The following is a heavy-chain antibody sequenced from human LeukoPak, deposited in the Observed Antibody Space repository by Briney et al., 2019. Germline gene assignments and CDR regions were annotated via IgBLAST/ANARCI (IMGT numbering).Heavy chain of an antibody. CDR1: GYTFTSYG. V-gene: IGHV1-18*01. J-gene: IGHJ4*02. Sequence: ASVKVSCKASGYTFTSYGISWVRQAPGQGLEWMGWISAYNGSTNYAQKLQGRVTMTTDTSTSTAYMELRSLRSDDTAVYYCARDRRWYYDSSGYYGLDYWGQGTLVTVSS. D-gene: IGHD3-22*01. CDR2: ISAYNGST. CDR3: ARDRRWYYDSSGYYGLDY.